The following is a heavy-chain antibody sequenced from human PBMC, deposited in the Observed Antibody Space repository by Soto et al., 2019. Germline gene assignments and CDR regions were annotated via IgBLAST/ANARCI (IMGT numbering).Heavy chain of an antibody. J-gene: IGHJ6*02. CDR3: AREYTAWPLAYGLDV. CDR2: ISSRSDI. Sequence: GVSLRLSCVGSGFTFSTYSINWVRQAPGKGLEWVSSISSRSDIYYADSVKGRFTISRDNAKNSVSLQMNSLRAEDTAVYYCAREYTAWPLAYGLDVWGQGTTLTVSS. V-gene: IGHV3-21*01. D-gene: IGHD2-2*02. CDR1: GFTFSTYS.